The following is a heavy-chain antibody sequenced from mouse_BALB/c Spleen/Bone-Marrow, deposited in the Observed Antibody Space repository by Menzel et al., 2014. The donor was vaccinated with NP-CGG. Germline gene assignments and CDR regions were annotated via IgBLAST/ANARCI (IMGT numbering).Heavy chain of an antibody. CDR3: TREGDSPFAY. D-gene: IGHD2-13*01. V-gene: IGHV1S81*02. J-gene: IGHJ3*01. Sequence: QVQLKQSGAELVKPGASVKLSCKASGYTFTSYYMYWVKQRPGQGLEWIGEINPSNGDTNFNEKFKSKATLTVDKSSSTAYMQLSSLTSEDSAVYYCTREGDSPFAYWGQGTLVTVSA. CDR2: INPSNGDT. CDR1: GYTFTSYY.